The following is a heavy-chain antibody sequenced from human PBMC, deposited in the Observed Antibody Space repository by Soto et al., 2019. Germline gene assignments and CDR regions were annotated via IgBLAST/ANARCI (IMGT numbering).Heavy chain of an antibody. J-gene: IGHJ4*01. V-gene: IGHV4-38-2*01. CDR3: ARVHVMVVAGSNFDY. Sequence: SETLSLTCAVSGSSISSGSYWAWIRQPPGKGPEWIASIYHGGTTFYNPSLKSRITISVDTSNNQFSLKLTSVTAAQTAVYYRARVHVMVVAGSNFDYWGHGTLVTVSS. CDR2: IYHGGTT. D-gene: IGHD6-19*01. CDR1: GSSISSGSY.